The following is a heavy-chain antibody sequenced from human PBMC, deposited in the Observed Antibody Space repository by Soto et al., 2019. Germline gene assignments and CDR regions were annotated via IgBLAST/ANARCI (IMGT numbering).Heavy chain of an antibody. J-gene: IGHJ5*02. V-gene: IGHV3-9*01. CDR2: ISWNSGSI. CDR3: AKVSTTHTFGPLDP. CDR1: GFTFDDYG. Sequence: EVQLVESGGGLVQPGRSVSLSCAASGFTFDDYGMHWVRQAPGKGLEWVSGISWNSGSIGYADSVKGRFIISRDNAKNSLYLQMNNLRPEDTAFYFCAKVSTTHTFGPLDPWGQGTLVTVSS. D-gene: IGHD1-1*01.